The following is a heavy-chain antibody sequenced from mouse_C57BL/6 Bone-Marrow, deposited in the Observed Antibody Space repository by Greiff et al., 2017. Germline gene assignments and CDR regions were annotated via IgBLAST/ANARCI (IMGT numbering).Heavy chain of an antibody. CDR1: GYTFTDYY. CDR2: INPNNGGT. J-gene: IGHJ2*01. V-gene: IGHV1-26*01. CDR3: AREDYGSH. D-gene: IGHD1-1*01. Sequence: EVQLQQSGPELVKPGASVKISCKASGYTFTDYYMNWVKQSHGKSLEWIGDINPNNGGTSYNQKFKGKATLTVDKSSSTAYMELRSLTSEDSAVYYCAREDYGSHWGQGTTLTVSS.